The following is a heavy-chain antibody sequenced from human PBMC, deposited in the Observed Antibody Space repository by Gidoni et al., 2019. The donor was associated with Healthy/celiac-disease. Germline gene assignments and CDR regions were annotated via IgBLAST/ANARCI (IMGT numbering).Heavy chain of an antibody. Sequence: QVQLVQSGAEVKKPGSSVKVSCKASGGPFSSYSIRWVRQAPGQGLEWMGRIIPILGIANYAQKFQGRVTITADKSTSTAYMELSSLRSEDTAVYYCAREIVRGETTREWIQLSYYYYGMDVWGQGTTVTVSS. V-gene: IGHV1-69*04. D-gene: IGHD5-18*01. CDR3: AREIVRGETTREWIQLSYYYYGMDV. J-gene: IGHJ6*02. CDR2: IIPILGIA. CDR1: GGPFSSYS.